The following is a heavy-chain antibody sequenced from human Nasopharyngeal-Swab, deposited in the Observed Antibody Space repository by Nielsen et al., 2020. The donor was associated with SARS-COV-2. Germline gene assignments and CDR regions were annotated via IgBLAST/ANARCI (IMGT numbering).Heavy chain of an antibody. D-gene: IGHD1/OR15-1a*01. Sequence: GESLKISCAASGFTLSSYSMNWVRQAPGKGLEWVSSISSSSSYIYYADSVKGRLTISRDNAKNSLYLQMNSLRAEDTAVYYCASYVAGTPTYYYYMDVWGKGTTVTVSS. J-gene: IGHJ6*03. CDR2: ISSSSSYI. V-gene: IGHV3-21*01. CDR3: ASYVAGTPTYYYYMDV. CDR1: GFTLSSYS.